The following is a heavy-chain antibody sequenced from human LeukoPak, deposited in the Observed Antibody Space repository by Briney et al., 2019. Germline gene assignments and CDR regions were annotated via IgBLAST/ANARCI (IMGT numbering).Heavy chain of an antibody. CDR3: ARDGSYYGQYYFDY. J-gene: IGHJ4*02. CDR1: GFTVSSNY. V-gene: IGHV3-66*01. Sequence: GGSLRLSCAASGFTVSSNYMSWVRQAPGKGLEWVSVIYSGGSTYYADSVKGRFTISRDNSKNTLYLQMNSLRAEDTAVYYCARDGSYYGQYYFDYWGQGILVTVSS. D-gene: IGHD1-26*01. CDR2: IYSGGST.